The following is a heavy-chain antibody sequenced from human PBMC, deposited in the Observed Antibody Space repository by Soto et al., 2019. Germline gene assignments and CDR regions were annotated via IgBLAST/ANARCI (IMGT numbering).Heavy chain of an antibody. CDR3: ARRVSILYYFDY. J-gene: IGHJ4*02. V-gene: IGHV4-34*01. CDR2: INYGGST. CDR1: DGSFSDYW. Sequence: SETLSLTCAVYDGSFSDYWWSWIRQAPGKGPEWIGEINYGGSTNYNPSLKSRVTMSIDTSRKQFSLKLSSVTAADTAVFYCARRVSILYYFDYWGQGTPVTVSS. D-gene: IGHD6-13*01.